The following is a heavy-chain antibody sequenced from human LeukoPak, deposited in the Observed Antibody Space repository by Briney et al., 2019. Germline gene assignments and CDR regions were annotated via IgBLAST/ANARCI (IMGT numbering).Heavy chain of an antibody. J-gene: IGHJ6*02. CDR2: FSGSGAST. V-gene: IGHV3-23*01. CDR3: AKFSPTPLLNYYYYGMDV. Sequence: GGSLRLSCAASGFTFSTFAMSWVRQAPGTGLEWVSCFSGSGASTYYADSVKGRFTISRDNSKNTLYLQMNSLRAEDTAVYYCAKFSPTPLLNYYYYGMDVWGQGTTVTVSS. CDR1: GFTFSTFA.